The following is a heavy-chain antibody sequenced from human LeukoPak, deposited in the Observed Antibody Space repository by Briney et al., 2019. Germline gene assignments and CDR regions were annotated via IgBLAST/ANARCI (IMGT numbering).Heavy chain of an antibody. CDR1: GFIASINY. D-gene: IGHD1-26*01. V-gene: IGHV3-53*01. CDR3: AKEGGSYYIDN. CDR2: IYRGGST. Sequence: GGSERLSWEVSGFIASINYMSWVRQARGGGRECVSVIYRGGSTYYADSVKGRFNISRDNSKNTLHLQMNSLRDEDTAMYYCAKEGGSYYIDNWGQGTLVTVSS. J-gene: IGHJ4*02.